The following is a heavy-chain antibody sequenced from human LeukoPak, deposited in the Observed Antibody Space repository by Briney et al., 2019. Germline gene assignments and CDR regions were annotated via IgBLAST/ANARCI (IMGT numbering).Heavy chain of an antibody. V-gene: IGHV3-53*01. CDR1: GFTFSSYS. CDR2: IYSDNT. D-gene: IGHD4/OR15-4a*01. Sequence: PGGSLGLSCAASGFTFSSYSMNWVRQAPGKGLEWVSFIYSDNTHYSDSVKGRFTISRDNSKNTLYLQMNSLRAEDTAVYYCARRAGAYSHPYDYWGQGTLVTVSS. J-gene: IGHJ4*02. CDR3: ARRAGAYSHPYDY.